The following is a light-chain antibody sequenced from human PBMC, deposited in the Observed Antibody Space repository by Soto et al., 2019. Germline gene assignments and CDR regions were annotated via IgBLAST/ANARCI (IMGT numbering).Light chain of an antibody. Sequence: DIVMTQSPLSLPVTPGEPASISCRSSQSLLHSNGYTYLDWYLQKPGQSPQLLIYLTSIRASGVPDRFSGSGSGTDFTLHNSRVQATVVGIYYCMQGLQHSSVTFGQGTRLETK. CDR2: LTS. J-gene: IGKJ5*01. V-gene: IGKV2-28*01. CDR1: QSLLHSNGYTY. CDR3: MQGLQHSSVT.